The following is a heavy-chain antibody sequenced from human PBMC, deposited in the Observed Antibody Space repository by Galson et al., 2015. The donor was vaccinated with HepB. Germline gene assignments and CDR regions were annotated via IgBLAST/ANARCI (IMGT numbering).Heavy chain of an antibody. CDR1: GGTFSSYA. Sequence: SVKVSCKASGGTFSSYATTWVRQAPRQGLEWMGGFIPVFRTAHSAQKFQGRLTISADESTRTAYMELKSLRSDDTAVYFCARSLRGVGTTNYYYYSYMDVWGKGTTVTVSS. J-gene: IGHJ6*03. CDR3: ARSLRGVGTTNYYYYSYMDV. D-gene: IGHD1-26*01. V-gene: IGHV1-69*13. CDR2: FIPVFRTA.